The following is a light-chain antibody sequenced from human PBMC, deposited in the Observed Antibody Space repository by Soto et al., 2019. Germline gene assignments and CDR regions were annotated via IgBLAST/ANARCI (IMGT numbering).Light chain of an antibody. CDR2: DNN. J-gene: IGLJ2*01. V-gene: IGLV1-51*01. CDR3: GTWDSSLSAVV. Sequence: QSVLTQPPSVSAAPGQMVTISCSGSSSNIGNNYVSWYQQLPGTAPKLLIYDNNKRPSGIPDRFSGSKSGTSATLGITGLQTGDEADYYCGTWDSSLSAVVFGGGTKVTVL. CDR1: SSNIGNNY.